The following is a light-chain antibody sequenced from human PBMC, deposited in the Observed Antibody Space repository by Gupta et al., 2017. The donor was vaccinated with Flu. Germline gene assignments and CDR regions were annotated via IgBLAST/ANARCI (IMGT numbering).Light chain of an antibody. J-gene: IGLJ3*02. V-gene: IGLV3-21*02. CDR3: QVWDSSSEHPGV. Sequence: VSVAPGQTARITCEGNNIGSKNVHSYQQKPGQAPVLVVQDDSDRPSGIPERFSGSNSGNTATLTISRVEAGDEADFFCQVWDSSSEHPGVFGGGTKLTVL. CDR2: DDS. CDR1: NIGSKN.